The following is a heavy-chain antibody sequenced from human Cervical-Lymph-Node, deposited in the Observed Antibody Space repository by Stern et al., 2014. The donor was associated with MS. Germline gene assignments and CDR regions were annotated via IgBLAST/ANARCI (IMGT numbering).Heavy chain of an antibody. D-gene: IGHD6-19*01. J-gene: IGHJ4*02. CDR1: GFTFSNYW. V-gene: IGHV3-74*02. CDR3: ARRGGNSGGYTY. Sequence: QLVQSGGGLVQPGGSLRLSCAASGFTFSNYWMHWVRQAPGKGLVWVSRINSDGSSTSYADSVKGRFTISRDNAKNTLYLQMNSLRAEDTAVYYCARRGGNSGGYTYWGQGTLVTVSS. CDR2: INSDGSST.